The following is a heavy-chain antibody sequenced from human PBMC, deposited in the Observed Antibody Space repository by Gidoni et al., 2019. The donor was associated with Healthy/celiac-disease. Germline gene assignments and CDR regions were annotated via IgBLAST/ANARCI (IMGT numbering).Heavy chain of an antibody. CDR1: GGTFISYA. CDR2: IIPIFGTA. V-gene: IGHV1-69*01. D-gene: IGHD6-6*01. Sequence: QVQLVQSGAEVKKPGSSVKVSCKASGGTFISYAISWVPQAPGQGLEWMGGIIPIFGTANYAQKFQGRVTITADESTSTAYMELSSLRSEDTAVYYCASPYSSSSRYYYYYGMDVWGQGTTVTVSS. CDR3: ASPYSSSSRYYYYYGMDV. J-gene: IGHJ6*02.